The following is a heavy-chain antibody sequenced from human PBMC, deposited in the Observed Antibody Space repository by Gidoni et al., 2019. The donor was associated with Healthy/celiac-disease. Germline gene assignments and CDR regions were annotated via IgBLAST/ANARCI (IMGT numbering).Heavy chain of an antibody. J-gene: IGHJ5*02. D-gene: IGHD1-26*01. CDR1: GFTFSSYA. Sequence: EVQLLESGGGLVQPGGSLRLSFAASGFTFSSYALSWVRPAPGKGLEWVSAISGSGGSTYYADSVKGRFTISRDNSKNTLYLQMNSLRAEDTAVYYCAGSSGSYRQGFDPWGQGTLVTVSS. CDR2: ISGSGGST. CDR3: AGSSGSYRQGFDP. V-gene: IGHV3-23*01.